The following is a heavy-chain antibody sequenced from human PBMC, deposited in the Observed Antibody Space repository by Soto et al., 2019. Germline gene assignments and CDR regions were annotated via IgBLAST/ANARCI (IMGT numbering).Heavy chain of an antibody. J-gene: IGHJ4*02. CDR2: MNPNSGNT. D-gene: IGHD3-10*01. Sequence: QVQLVQSGAEVKKPGASVKVSCKASGYTFTSYDINWVRQATGQGLEWMGWMNPNSGNTGYAQKFQGRVTMTRNTSISTAYMELSSLRSEDTAVYYWARGTMGYYYGSGSYSTFGYWGQGTLVTVSS. CDR1: GYTFTSYD. V-gene: IGHV1-8*01. CDR3: ARGTMGYYYGSGSYSTFGY.